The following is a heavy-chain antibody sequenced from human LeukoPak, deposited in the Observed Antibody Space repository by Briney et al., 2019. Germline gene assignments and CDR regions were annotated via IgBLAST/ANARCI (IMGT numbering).Heavy chain of an antibody. CDR3: ARELAGYSSSWYPNYFDY. V-gene: IGHV3-53*01. Sequence: GGSLRLSCAASGFTVSSNYMSWVRQAPGKGLEWVSVIYSGGSTYYADSVKGRFTISRDNSKNTLYLQMNSLRAADTAVYYCARELAGYSSSWYPNYFDYWGQGTLVTVSS. D-gene: IGHD6-13*01. CDR2: IYSGGST. J-gene: IGHJ4*02. CDR1: GFTVSSNY.